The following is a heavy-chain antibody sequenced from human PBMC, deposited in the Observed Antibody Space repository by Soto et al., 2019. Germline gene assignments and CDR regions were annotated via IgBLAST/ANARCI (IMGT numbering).Heavy chain of an antibody. D-gene: IGHD2-15*01. CDR2: ISSGSDTI. CDR1: EFTFNDYA. J-gene: IGHJ6*03. CDR3: ARVRPGGYMDV. Sequence: EVQLVETGGGLVQPGGSLRLSCAASEFTFNDYAMNWVRQAPGKRLEWLSYISSGSDTIYYADSVKGRFTISRDNASNSLYLQVNSLRAEDTAVYYCARVRPGGYMDVWGKGTTVTVSS. V-gene: IGHV3-48*01.